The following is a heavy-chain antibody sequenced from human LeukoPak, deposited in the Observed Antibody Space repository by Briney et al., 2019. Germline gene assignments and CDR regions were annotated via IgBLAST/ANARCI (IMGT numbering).Heavy chain of an antibody. CDR2: IYYSGST. Sequence: SETLSLTCTVSGGSISSGDYYWSWIRQPPGKGLEWIGYIYYSGSTYYNPSLKSRVTISVDTSKNQFSLKLSSVTAADTAVYYCARANSASAATDIDYWGQGTLVTVSS. CDR1: GGSISSGDYY. CDR3: ARANSASAATDIDY. V-gene: IGHV4-30-4*01. D-gene: IGHD6-25*01. J-gene: IGHJ4*02.